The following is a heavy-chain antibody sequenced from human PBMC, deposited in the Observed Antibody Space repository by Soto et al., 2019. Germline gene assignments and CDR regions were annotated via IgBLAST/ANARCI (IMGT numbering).Heavy chain of an antibody. CDR3: ASGSEMATINDY. Sequence: GGSLRLSCAASGFTFSSYAMHGVRQAPGKGLEWVAVISYDGSNKYYADSVKGRFTISRDNSKNTLYLQMNSLRAEDTAVYYCASGSEMATINDYWGQGTLVTVSS. D-gene: IGHD5-12*01. J-gene: IGHJ4*02. V-gene: IGHV3-30-3*01. CDR2: ISYDGSNK. CDR1: GFTFSSYA.